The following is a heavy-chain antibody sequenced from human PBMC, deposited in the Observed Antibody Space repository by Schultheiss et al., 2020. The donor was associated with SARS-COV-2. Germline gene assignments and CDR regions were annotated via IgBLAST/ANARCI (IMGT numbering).Heavy chain of an antibody. CDR1: GFTFSSYS. D-gene: IGHD4-17*01. J-gene: IGHJ6*02. CDR3: GRDHGDYGMDV. V-gene: IGHV3-48*04. Sequence: GGSLRLSCAASGFTFSSYSMNWVRQAPGKGLEWVSSISSSGYTIYYADSVKGRFTISRDNAKNSLYLQMNSLRAEDTAVYYCGRDHGDYGMDVWGRGTAGT. CDR2: ISSSGYTI.